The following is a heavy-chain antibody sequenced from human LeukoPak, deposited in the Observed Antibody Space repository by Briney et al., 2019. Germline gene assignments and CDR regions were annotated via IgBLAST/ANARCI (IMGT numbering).Heavy chain of an antibody. V-gene: IGHV3-48*02. CDR3: ARANSILPRQLITCFDS. Sequence: GGSLRLSCAASGFTFSSYSMNWLRQAPGKGLEWISYVDSTTSTIYYADSVRGRFTISRDNAENSLFLQMNSLTDEDTAVYYCARANSILPRQLITCFDSWGQGTLVTVSS. CDR2: VDSTTSTI. D-gene: IGHD3-22*01. J-gene: IGHJ4*02. CDR1: GFTFSSYS.